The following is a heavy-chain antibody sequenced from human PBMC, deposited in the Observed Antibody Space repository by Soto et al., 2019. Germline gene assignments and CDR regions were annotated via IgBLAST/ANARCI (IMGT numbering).Heavy chain of an antibody. CDR2: IYWDDYK. CDR3: AHVTITSGGVDGIDAFDM. CDR1: GFSLTAHTVG. D-gene: IGHD3-16*01. J-gene: IGHJ3*02. V-gene: IGHV2-5*02. Sequence: QISLKESGPTLVNPTQTLTLTCTFSGFSLTAHTVGVGWVRQPPGKALEWLAVIYWDDYKYYSPSLSTRLTLTRDTSKNQVVLTMTRMDPMDTGTYFCAHVTITSGGVDGIDAFDMWGQGTVVTVSS.